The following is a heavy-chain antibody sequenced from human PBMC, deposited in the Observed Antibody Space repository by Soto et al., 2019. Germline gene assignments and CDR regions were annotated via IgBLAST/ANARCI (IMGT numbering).Heavy chain of an antibody. Sequence: SETLSLTCAVYGGSFSGYYWSWIRQPPGKGLEWIGEINHSGSTNYNPSLKSRVTISVDTSKNQFSLKLSSVTAADTAVYYCAITYYDILTGYPDGPTYYMDVWGKGTTVTVSS. CDR3: AITYYDILTGYPDGPTYYMDV. CDR2: INHSGST. CDR1: GGSFSGYY. D-gene: IGHD3-9*01. J-gene: IGHJ6*03. V-gene: IGHV4-34*01.